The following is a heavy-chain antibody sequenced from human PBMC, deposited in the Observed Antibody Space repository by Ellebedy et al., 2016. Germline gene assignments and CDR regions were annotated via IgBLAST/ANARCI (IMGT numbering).Heavy chain of an antibody. Sequence: GESLKISCAASGFTFSSYAMSWVRQAPGKGLEWVSAISGSGGSTYYADSVKGRFTISRDNSKNTLYLQMNSLRAEDTAVYYCAKGSVECSGGSSYSRRYFDYWGQGTLVTVSS. J-gene: IGHJ4*02. D-gene: IGHD2-15*01. CDR2: ISGSGGST. CDR1: GFTFSSYA. V-gene: IGHV3-23*01. CDR3: AKGSVECSGGSSYSRRYFDY.